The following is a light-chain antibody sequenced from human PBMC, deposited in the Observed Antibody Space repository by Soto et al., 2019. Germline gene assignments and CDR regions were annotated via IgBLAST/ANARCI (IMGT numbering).Light chain of an antibody. V-gene: IGLV2-23*02. CDR2: EVS. J-gene: IGLJ1*01. CDR3: CTYAGSSTPYV. Sequence: QSVLTQPASVSVSPGQSITISCTGTSSDFGSYNLVSWYQQHPGKAPKLMIYEVSKRPSGVSNRFSGSKSGNTASLTISGLQAEDEADYYCCTYAGSSTPYVFGTGTKVTV. CDR1: SSDFGSYNL.